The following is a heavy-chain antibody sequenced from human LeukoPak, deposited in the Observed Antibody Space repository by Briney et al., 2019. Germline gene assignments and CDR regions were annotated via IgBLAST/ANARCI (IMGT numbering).Heavy chain of an antibody. CDR3: AGEDNSSGYRPFDI. V-gene: IGHV1-2*06. D-gene: IGHD3-22*01. Sequence: ASVKVSCKASGYTFTGYYIHWVRQAPGQGLDWMGRINPNNGGRNYAQKFQGRVTMTRDMSMSTAYMELSRLRSDDTAVYYCAGEDNSSGYRPFDIWGQGTMVTVPS. J-gene: IGHJ3*02. CDR1: GYTFTGYY. CDR2: INPNNGGR.